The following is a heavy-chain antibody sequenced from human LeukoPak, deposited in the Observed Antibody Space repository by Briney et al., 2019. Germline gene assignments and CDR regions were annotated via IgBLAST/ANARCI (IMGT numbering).Heavy chain of an antibody. CDR3: ARLLAVNSAIDY. CDR2: IWYDGSNK. Sequence: GGSLRLSCAASGFTFSSYAMHWVRQAPGKGLEWVAVIWYDGSNKYYADSVKGRFTISRDNSKNTLYLQMNSLRAEDTAVYYCARLLAVNSAIDYWGQGTLVTVSS. D-gene: IGHD2-15*01. CDR1: GFTFSSYA. J-gene: IGHJ4*02. V-gene: IGHV3-33*08.